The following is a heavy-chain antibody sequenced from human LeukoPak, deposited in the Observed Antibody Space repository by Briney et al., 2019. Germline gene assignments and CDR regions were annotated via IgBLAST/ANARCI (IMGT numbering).Heavy chain of an antibody. D-gene: IGHD3-9*01. V-gene: IGHV1-69*13. Sequence: SVKVSCKTSGGTFSSYAFSWMRQAPGQGLEWVGRIIPIYNPVDYTQRFQGRVTITADESTNTVYLELSSLRYDDTAVYYCARGPDIFTAFSPDFWGQGTLVTVSS. CDR2: IIPIYNPV. CDR3: ARGPDIFTAFSPDF. CDR1: GGTFSSYA. J-gene: IGHJ4*02.